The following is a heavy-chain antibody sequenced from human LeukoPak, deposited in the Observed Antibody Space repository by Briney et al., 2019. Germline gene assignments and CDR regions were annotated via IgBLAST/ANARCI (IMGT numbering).Heavy chain of an antibody. CDR2: ISGSGGST. CDR1: GFTFSDFW. V-gene: IGHV3-23*01. D-gene: IGHD3-10*01. J-gene: IGHJ6*03. Sequence: GGSLRLSCAASGFTFSDFWMSWVRQAPGKGLEWVSAISGSGGSTYYADSVKGRFTISRDNSKNTLYLQMNSLRAEDTAVYYCAKCVSMVRGDPLYYMDVWGKGTTVTVSS. CDR3: AKCVSMVRGDPLYYMDV.